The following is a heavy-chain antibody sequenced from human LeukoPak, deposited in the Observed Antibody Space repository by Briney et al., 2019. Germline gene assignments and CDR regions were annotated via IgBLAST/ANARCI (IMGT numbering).Heavy chain of an antibody. J-gene: IGHJ4*02. CDR1: GGSLSRGIYY. CDR3: ARLSGRDYYFDS. D-gene: IGHD3-10*01. V-gene: IGHV4-61*02. Sequence: SETLSLTCTVSGGSLSRGIYYWGWVRQPGGKGLEWIERMFTHGTINYNPSRKSRVTISLDTAKNQFSRKLTSVTAAEPALYYCARLSGRDYYFDSWGQGTLVSVSS. CDR2: MFTHGTI.